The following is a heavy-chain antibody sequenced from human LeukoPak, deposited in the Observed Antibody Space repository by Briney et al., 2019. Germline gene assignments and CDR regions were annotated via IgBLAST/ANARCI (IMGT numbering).Heavy chain of an antibody. Sequence: GGSLRLSCAASGFTVSSNYMSWVRQAPGKGLEWVSAISGSGGSTYYADSVKGRFTISKDNSKNTLYLQMNSLRAEDTAVYYCAKIAGIVVVPAAPDYWGQGTLVTVSS. J-gene: IGHJ4*02. CDR3: AKIAGIVVVPAAPDY. D-gene: IGHD2-2*01. V-gene: IGHV3-23*01. CDR2: ISGSGGST. CDR1: GFTVSSNY.